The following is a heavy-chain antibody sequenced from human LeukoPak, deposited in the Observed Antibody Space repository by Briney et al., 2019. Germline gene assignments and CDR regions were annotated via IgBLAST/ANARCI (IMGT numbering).Heavy chain of an antibody. J-gene: IGHJ4*02. CDR1: GFTVSSNY. V-gene: IGHV3-53*01. Sequence: GGSLRLSCAASGFTVSSNYMSWVRQAPGKGLEWVSVIYSGGSTYYADSVKGRFTISRDNSKNTLYLQMNSLRAEDTAVYYCARGPSWGYDILTVWGQGTPVTVSS. CDR2: IYSGGST. D-gene: IGHD3-9*01. CDR3: ARGPSWGYDILTV.